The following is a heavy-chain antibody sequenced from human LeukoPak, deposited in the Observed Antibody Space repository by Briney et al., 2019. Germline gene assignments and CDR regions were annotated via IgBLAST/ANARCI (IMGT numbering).Heavy chain of an antibody. J-gene: IGHJ6*03. CDR3: ARVRGYYDSSGYYNDYYYYYMDV. CDR2: MNPNNGNT. D-gene: IGHD3-22*01. Sequence: ASVKVSCKASGYTFTSYDINWVRQAPGQGLEWMASMNPNNGNTAYARKFQGRVTMTRDTSIGTAYLELSALRSEDTAVYYCARVRGYYDSSGYYNDYYYYYMDVWGKGTTVTVSS. CDR1: GYTFTSYD. V-gene: IGHV1-8*01.